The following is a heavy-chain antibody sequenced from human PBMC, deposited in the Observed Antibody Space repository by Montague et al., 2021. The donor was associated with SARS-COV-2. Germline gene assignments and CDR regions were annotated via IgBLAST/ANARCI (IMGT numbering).Heavy chain of an antibody. J-gene: IGHJ5*02. V-gene: IGHV2-5*02. CDR1: GFSLNTSGEG. Sequence: LVKPKQTLTLTCTFSGFSLNTSGEGVGWVRQPPGKALEWLALIYWDDDKRYSPSLKSRSTISKDTTKNEVVLTVANMDPVDTATYYCARYGDYGSWFDPWGQGTLVTVSS. CDR3: ARYGDYGSWFDP. CDR2: IYWDDDK. D-gene: IGHD4-17*01.